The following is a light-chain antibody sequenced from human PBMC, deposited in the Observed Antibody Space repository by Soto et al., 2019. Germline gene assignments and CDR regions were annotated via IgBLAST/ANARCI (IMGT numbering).Light chain of an antibody. Sequence: DIQMTQSSSTLSGSVGDRVTIACRASQTISSWLAWYQQKPEKAPKLLIYKASTLKSGVPSRFSGSGSETEFTLTISSLQPDDFATYYCQHYNSYSEAFGQGTKVDIK. CDR2: KAS. J-gene: IGKJ1*01. CDR1: QTISSW. V-gene: IGKV1-5*03. CDR3: QHYNSYSEA.